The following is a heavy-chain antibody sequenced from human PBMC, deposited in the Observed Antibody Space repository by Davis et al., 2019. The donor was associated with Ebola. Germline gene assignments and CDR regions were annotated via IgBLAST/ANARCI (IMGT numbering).Heavy chain of an antibody. V-gene: IGHV3-23*01. Sequence: PGGSLRLSCAASGFTFSSYWMHWVRQAPGKGLEWVSAISGSGGSTYYADSVKGRFTISRDNSKNTLYLQMNSLRAEDTAVYYCATSTNIVLVVYALDYWGQGTLVTVSS. D-gene: IGHD2-8*02. CDR2: ISGSGGST. CDR3: ATSTNIVLVVYALDY. J-gene: IGHJ4*02. CDR1: GFTFSSYW.